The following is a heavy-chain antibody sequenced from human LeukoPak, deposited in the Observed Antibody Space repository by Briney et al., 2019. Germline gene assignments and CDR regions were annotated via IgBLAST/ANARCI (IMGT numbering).Heavy chain of an antibody. CDR2: ISPTGAGT. CDR3: AKYTERVFDI. V-gene: IGHV3-23*01. J-gene: IGHJ3*02. D-gene: IGHD2-2*02. Sequence: PRGSLRLSCAASGFTFNGYAMSWVRQAPGKGLEWVSAISPTGAGTYYADSVKGLFTISRDNSKNTLYLQMNSLRAEDTAVYYCAKYTERVFDIWGQGTMVTVSS. CDR1: GFTFNGYA.